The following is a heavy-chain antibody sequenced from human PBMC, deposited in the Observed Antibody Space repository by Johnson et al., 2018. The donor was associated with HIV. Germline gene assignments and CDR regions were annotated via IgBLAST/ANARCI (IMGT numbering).Heavy chain of an antibody. D-gene: IGHD1-26*01. CDR3: AEGGVGDVFDI. CDR1: GFTFTNYA. Sequence: QVQLVESGGGVVQPGRSLRLSCAASGFTFTNYAMYWVRQAPGKGLEWVALISYDGSNKYYADSVKGRFTISRDNSKNTLYLQMNSLRAEDTAVYYCAEGGVGDVFDIWGQGTMVTVSS. V-gene: IGHV3-30-3*02. J-gene: IGHJ3*02. CDR2: ISYDGSNK.